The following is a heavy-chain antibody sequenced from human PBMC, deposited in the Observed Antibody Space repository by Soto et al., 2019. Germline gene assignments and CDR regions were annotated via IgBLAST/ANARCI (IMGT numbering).Heavy chain of an antibody. CDR2: IYYSGST. D-gene: IGHD3-9*01. J-gene: IGHJ3*02. CDR3: ARALILTGYYIHDAFDI. V-gene: IGHV4-59*01. CDR1: GGSISSYY. Sequence: QVQLQELGPGLVKPSETLSLTCTVSGGSISSYYWSWIRQPPGKGLEWIGYIYYSGSTNYHPSLKSRVTISVDTSKNQFSLKLSSVTAADTAVYYCARALILTGYYIHDAFDIWGQGTMVTVSS.